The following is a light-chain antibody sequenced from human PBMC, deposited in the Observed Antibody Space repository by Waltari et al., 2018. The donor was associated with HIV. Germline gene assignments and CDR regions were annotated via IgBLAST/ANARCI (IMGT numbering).Light chain of an antibody. J-gene: IGKJ4*01. CDR3: HQYYSLPTT. V-gene: IGKV4-1*01. Sequence: DIVMTKSPESLAVSLGERVTISCRSSRTVFYNYNSQNYLAWYQQKPGQPPRVLFYWSSTRAAGVPDRFSGSGSGTDFSLTLSGLQAEDVALYYCHQYYSLPTTFGGGTKVEIK. CDR2: WSS. CDR1: RTVFYNYNSQNY.